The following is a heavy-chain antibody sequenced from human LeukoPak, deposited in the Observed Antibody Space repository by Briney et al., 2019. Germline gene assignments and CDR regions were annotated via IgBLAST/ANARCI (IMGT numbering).Heavy chain of an antibody. V-gene: IGHV3-23*01. CDR1: GFTFISYA. CDR2: ISGGDGST. D-gene: IGHD3-3*01. J-gene: IGHJ6*03. CDR3: AKHYTNSYYYYYMDV. Sequence: GGSLRLSCAASGFTFISYAMSWVRQARGKGLEWVSGISGGDGSTYYADSVKDRFTISRDNSKNTIYLQMNSLRAEDTAVYYCAKHYTNSYYYYYMDVWGKGTTITVSS.